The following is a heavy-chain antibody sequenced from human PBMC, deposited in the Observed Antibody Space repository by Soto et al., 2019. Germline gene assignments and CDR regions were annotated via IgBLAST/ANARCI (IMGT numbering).Heavy chain of an antibody. J-gene: IGHJ6*02. CDR3: AREEVGLQYGMDV. D-gene: IGHD5-18*01. CDR2: IYSGGST. Sequence: EVQLVETGGGLIQPGGSLRLSCAASGFTVSSNYMSWVRQAPGKGLEWVSVIYSGGSTYYADSVKGRFTISRDNSKNTLYLQMNSLRAEDTAVYYCAREEVGLQYGMDVWGQGTTVTVSS. CDR1: GFTVSSNY. V-gene: IGHV3-53*02.